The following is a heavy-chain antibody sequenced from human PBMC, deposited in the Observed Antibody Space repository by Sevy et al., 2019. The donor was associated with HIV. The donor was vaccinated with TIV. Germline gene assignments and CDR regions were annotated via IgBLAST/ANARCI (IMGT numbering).Heavy chain of an antibody. CDR2: ISYHGRDK. CDR3: AKDFTGYNGMDV. Sequence: GGSLRLSCVVSGIIFTSSGMHWVRQAPGKGLEWVAVISYHGRDKFYADSVKGRLTISRDNSKNILYLQMNGLRIEDTAVYYCAKDFTGYNGMDVWGQGTMFTVSS. CDR1: GIIFTSSG. V-gene: IGHV3-30*18. J-gene: IGHJ6*02.